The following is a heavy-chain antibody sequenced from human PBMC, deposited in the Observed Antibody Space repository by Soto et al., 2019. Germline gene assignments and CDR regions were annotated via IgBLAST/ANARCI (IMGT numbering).Heavy chain of an antibody. CDR2: ISYDGSNK. CDR1: GFTFSSYA. V-gene: IGHV3-30-3*01. D-gene: IGHD3-10*01. CDR3: ARVSEYGSGSYLASFYFDY. Sequence: GGSLRLSCAASGFTFSSYAMHWVRQAPGKGLEWVAVISYDGSNKYYADSVKGRFTISRDNSKNTLYLQMNSLRAEDTAVYYCARVSEYGSGSYLASFYFDYWGQGALVTVSS. J-gene: IGHJ4*02.